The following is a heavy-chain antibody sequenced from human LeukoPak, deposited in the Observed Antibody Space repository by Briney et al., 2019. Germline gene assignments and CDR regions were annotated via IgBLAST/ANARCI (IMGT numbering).Heavy chain of an antibody. Sequence: GASVKVSCKASGYTFTSYGINWVRQAPVEGLEWMGWINPTTGGTNYAQKFQGRVTMTRDTSISTAFMDLTRLRFDDTALYYCARGDWNGDYWGQGTLVTVSS. CDR2: INPTTGGT. CDR3: ARGDWNGDY. D-gene: IGHD1-1*01. V-gene: IGHV1-2*02. CDR1: GYTFTSYG. J-gene: IGHJ4*02.